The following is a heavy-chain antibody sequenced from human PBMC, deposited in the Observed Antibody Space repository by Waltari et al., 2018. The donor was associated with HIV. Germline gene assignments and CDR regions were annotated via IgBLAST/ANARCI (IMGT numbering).Heavy chain of an antibody. CDR1: GFSFMSTW. V-gene: IGHV3-74*03. J-gene: IGHJ5*02. CDR2: VNPDGSGT. CDR3: ATTTTTTYFS. D-gene: IGHD1-1*01. Sequence: EVQLVESGGGLVQPGESLRLSCGASGFSFMSTWMHWVLQGPGGGLVWVSLVNPDGSGTSYADSVKGRFTISRDNAKNTVYLQMNSLRAEDTAVYYCATTTTTTYFSWGQGTLVTVSS.